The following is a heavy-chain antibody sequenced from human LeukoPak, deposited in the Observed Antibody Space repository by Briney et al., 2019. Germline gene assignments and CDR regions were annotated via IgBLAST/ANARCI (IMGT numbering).Heavy chain of an antibody. V-gene: IGHV3-23*01. Sequence: GGSLRLSCAASGFIFSSYGVSWVRQAPGKGRKWVSGTSGSGGSTYYADSVKGRFTISRDNFKSTAFLQMSTLRAEDTAVYYCAKGSGWSYSHGMDVWGQGTTVTVSS. CDR3: AKGSGWSYSHGMDV. CDR1: GFIFSSYG. D-gene: IGHD6-19*01. CDR2: TSGSGGST. J-gene: IGHJ6*02.